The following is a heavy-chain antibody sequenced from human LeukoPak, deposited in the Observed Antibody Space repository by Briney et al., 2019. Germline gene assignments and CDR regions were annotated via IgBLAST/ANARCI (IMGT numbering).Heavy chain of an antibody. V-gene: IGHV3-48*01. CDR3: ARDAYQYSSGWFFDY. CDR1: GFTFSTYT. CDR2: ISSSGTTI. J-gene: IGHJ4*02. Sequence: PGGSLRLSCAASGFTFSTYTMNWVRQAPGKGLGWVSYISSSGTTIYYADSVKGRFTISRDNAKNSLYLQMNSLRAEDTAVYYCARDAYQYSSGWFFDYWGQGTLVTVSS. D-gene: IGHD6-19*01.